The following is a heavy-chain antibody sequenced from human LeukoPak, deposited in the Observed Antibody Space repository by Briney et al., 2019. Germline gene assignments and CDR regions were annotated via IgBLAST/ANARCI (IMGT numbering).Heavy chain of an antibody. CDR1: GGSINSSNW. J-gene: IGHJ6*02. V-gene: IGHV4-4*02. D-gene: IGHD3-10*01. Sequence: PSETLSLTCAVSGGSINSSNWWSWVRQPPGKGLEWIGEIYHSGSTNYNPSLKSRVTISVDKSKNLFPLKLSSVTAADTAVYYCARVGSTRGYCYYGMDVWGQGTTVTVSS. CDR3: ARVGSTRGYCYYGMDV. CDR2: IYHSGST.